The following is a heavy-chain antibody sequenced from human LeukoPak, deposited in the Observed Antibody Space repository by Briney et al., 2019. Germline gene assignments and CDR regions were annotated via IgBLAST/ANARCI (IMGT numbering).Heavy chain of an antibody. Sequence: ASVKVSCKVSGYTLTELSIHWVRQAPGKGLEWMGGFDPENGDTIYAQKFQGRVTMTQETSTDTAYMELSRLRSDDTAVYYCAREGYTAMADYWGQGTLVTVSS. CDR1: GYTLTELS. J-gene: IGHJ4*02. V-gene: IGHV1-24*01. CDR2: FDPENGDT. D-gene: IGHD5-18*01. CDR3: AREGYTAMADY.